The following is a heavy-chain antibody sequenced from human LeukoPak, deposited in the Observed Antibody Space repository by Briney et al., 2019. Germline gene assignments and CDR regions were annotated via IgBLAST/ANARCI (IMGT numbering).Heavy chain of an antibody. CDR2: IRYDGSNK. CDR3: AKDFHGDYVHYYYMDV. J-gene: IGHJ6*03. Sequence: GGSLRLSCAASGFTFSSYGMHWVRQAPGKGLEWVAFIRYDGSNKYYADSVKGRFTISRDNSKNTLYLQMNSLRADDTAVYYCAKDFHGDYVHYYYMDVWGKGTTVTISS. CDR1: GFTFSSYG. D-gene: IGHD4-17*01. V-gene: IGHV3-30*02.